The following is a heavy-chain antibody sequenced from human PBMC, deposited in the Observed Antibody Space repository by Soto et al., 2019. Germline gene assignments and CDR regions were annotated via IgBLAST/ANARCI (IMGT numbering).Heavy chain of an antibody. CDR2: IIPIFGTA. CDR3: ARGPLLDPKPLGY. J-gene: IGHJ4*02. Sequence: SVKVSCKASGVTFSSYAISWVRQAPGQGLEWMGGIIPIFGTANYAQKFQGRVTITADKSTSTAYMELSSLRSEDTAVYYCARGPLLDPKPLGYWGQGTQVTVSS. CDR1: GVTFSSYA. V-gene: IGHV1-69*06. D-gene: IGHD3-3*01.